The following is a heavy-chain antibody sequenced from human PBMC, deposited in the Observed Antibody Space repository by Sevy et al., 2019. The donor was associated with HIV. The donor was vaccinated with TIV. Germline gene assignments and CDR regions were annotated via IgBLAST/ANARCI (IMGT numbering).Heavy chain of an antibody. CDR1: GYTLTQLS. CDR3: AVTKDYYDSSGYPFDY. V-gene: IGHV1-24*01. Sequence: ASVKVSCKVSGYTLTQLSMHWVRQAPGKGLEGMGTFDPEDGKTIYARKFQGRVTMTEDKSTDTAYMQLTSLRSEDTAVFYCAVTKDYYDSSGYPFDYWGLGTLVTVSS. J-gene: IGHJ4*02. D-gene: IGHD3-22*01. CDR2: FDPEDGKT.